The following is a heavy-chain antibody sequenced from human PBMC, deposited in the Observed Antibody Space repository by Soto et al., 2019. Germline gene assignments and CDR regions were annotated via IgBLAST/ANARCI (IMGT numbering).Heavy chain of an antibody. V-gene: IGHV4-39*01. CDR1: CDSISRSRSY. CDR2: IYYSRST. CDR3: ARRVQLERRGDAFDI. Sequence: SSGTLSLTRPVSCDSISRSRSYWGWVRQPPGKGLEWIGTIYYSRSTYYNPSLKSRVTFSVDTSKNQFSLRLTSVTAADTAVYYCARRVQLERRGDAFDIWGQGTMVTVSS. D-gene: IGHD1-1*01. J-gene: IGHJ3*02.